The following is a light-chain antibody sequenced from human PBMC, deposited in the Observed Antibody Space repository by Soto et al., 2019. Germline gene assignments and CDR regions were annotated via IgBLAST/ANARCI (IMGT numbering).Light chain of an antibody. V-gene: IGKV4-1*01. CDR2: WAS. Sequence: DIVMTQSPGSLAVSLGERATINCKSTQSVLYSTDNKNYLAWYQQKPGQPPKLLVYWASTRESGVPDRISGSGSGKDFTLTISNLQAEDVAVYYCQQYYTTPITFGQGTRLEIK. CDR1: QSVLYSTDNKNY. J-gene: IGKJ5*01. CDR3: QQYYTTPIT.